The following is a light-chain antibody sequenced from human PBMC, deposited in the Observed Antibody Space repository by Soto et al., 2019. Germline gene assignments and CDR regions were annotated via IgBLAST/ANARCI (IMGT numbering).Light chain of an antibody. CDR3: QQSYSTLFT. Sequence: DIQMTQSPSSLSASVGDIVTITCRASQSISSYLNWYQQKPGKAPKLLIYAASSLQSGVPSRFSGSGSGTDFTLTISSLQPEDFATYYCQQSYSTLFTFGGGTKVEIK. J-gene: IGKJ4*01. V-gene: IGKV1-39*01. CDR2: AAS. CDR1: QSISSY.